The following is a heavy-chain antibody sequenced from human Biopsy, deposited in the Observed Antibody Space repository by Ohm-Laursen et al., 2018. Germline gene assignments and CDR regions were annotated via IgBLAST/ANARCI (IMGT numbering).Heavy chain of an antibody. Sequence: GASVKVSCKASGDTFNKYGIFWVRQAPGQGLEWMGRIIPIVDIVNYAQRFQGRVMMTADKSTSTAYLDLSSLISEDTAVYYCARGGSGSGYYGMDVWGQGTTVTVSS. CDR1: GDTFNKYG. CDR2: IIPIVDIV. V-gene: IGHV1-69*04. J-gene: IGHJ6*02. D-gene: IGHD3-10*01. CDR3: ARGGSGSGYYGMDV.